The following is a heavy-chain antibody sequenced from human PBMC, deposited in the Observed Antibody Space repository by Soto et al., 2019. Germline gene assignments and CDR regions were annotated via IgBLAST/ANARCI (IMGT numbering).Heavy chain of an antibody. CDR3: ARHTANGGPFDS. CDR1: GGSISSSSYY. Sequence: SETVSLTCTVSGGSISSSSYYWGWIRQPPGKGLEWIGSIYYSGSTYYNPSLKSRVTISVDTSKNQFSLKLSSVTAADTAVYYCARHTANGGPFDSWGRRTLVTVSS. J-gene: IGHJ5*01. V-gene: IGHV4-39*01. D-gene: IGHD2-15*01. CDR2: IYYSGST.